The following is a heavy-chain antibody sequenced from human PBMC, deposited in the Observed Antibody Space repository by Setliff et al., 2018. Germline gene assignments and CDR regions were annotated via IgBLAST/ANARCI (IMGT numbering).Heavy chain of an antibody. CDR1: GGSFTNYY. J-gene: IGHJ4*02. CDR2: INHSGST. CDR3: RYWSGYYNNDY. D-gene: IGHD3-3*01. V-gene: IGHV4-34*01. Sequence: PSETLCLTCTVYGGSFTNYYWGWIRQSPGKGLEWIGEINHSGSTNYNPSLKSRLTISVDASTNQFSLKLYSVTAADTAVYYCRYWSGYYNNDYWGQGTLVTVSS.